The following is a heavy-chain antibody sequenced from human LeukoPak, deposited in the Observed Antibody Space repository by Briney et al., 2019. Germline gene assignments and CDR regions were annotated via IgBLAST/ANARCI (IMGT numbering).Heavy chain of an antibody. V-gene: IGHV4-61*02. CDR3: ARGGGYCSGGSCYSSFDY. D-gene: IGHD2-15*01. CDR1: GGSISSGSYY. J-gene: IGHJ4*02. Sequence: PSETLSLTCTVSGGSISSGSYYWSWIRQPAGRGLERIGRMYTSGSTNYNPSLKSRVTISVDTSKNQFSLKLSSVTAADTAVYYCARGGGYCSGGSCYSSFDYWGQGTLVTVSS. CDR2: MYTSGST.